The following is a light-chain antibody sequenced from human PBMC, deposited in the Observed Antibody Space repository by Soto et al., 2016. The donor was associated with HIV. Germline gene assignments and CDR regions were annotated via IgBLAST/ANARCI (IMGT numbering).Light chain of an antibody. Sequence: SYELTQPPSVSVAPGKTASITCGGSNIGIKSVHWYQQKPGQAPLLVVFDDSDRPSGIPERFSGSNSGNTATLTISRIEAGDEADYYCQVWDSGSDDVVFGGGTKLTVL. V-gene: IGLV3-21*03. CDR1: NIGIKS. J-gene: IGLJ2*01. CDR3: QVWDSGSDDVV. CDR2: DDS.